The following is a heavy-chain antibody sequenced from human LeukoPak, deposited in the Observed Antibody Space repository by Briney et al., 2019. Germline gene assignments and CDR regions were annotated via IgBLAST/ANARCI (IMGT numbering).Heavy chain of an antibody. CDR1: GYTFTSYA. CDR2: INAGNGNT. Sequence: ASVKVSCKASGYTFTSYAMHWVRQAPGQRLEWMGWINAGNGNTKYSQKFQGRVTITRDTSASTAYMELSSLRSEDTAVYYCARDRPEVLLWFGELLWGQGTLVTVSS. D-gene: IGHD3-10*01. J-gene: IGHJ4*02. CDR3: ARDRPEVLLWFGELL. V-gene: IGHV1-3*01.